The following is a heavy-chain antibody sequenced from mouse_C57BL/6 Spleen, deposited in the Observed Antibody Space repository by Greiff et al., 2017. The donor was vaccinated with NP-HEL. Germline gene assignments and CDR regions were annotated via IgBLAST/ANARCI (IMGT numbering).Heavy chain of an antibody. V-gene: IGHV3-6*01. D-gene: IGHD1-1*01. CDR2: ISYDGSN. CDR3: AREDYGSSDY. Sequence: EVKLQESGPGLVKPSQSLSLTCSVTGYSITSGYYWNWFRQFPGNNLEWMGYISYDGSNNYNPSLKNRISITRDTSNNQFFLKLNSVTTEDAATYYCAREDYGSSDYWGQGTTLTVSS. J-gene: IGHJ2*01. CDR1: GYSITSGYY.